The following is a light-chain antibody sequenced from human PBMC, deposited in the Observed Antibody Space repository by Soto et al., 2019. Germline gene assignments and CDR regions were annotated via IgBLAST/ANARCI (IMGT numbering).Light chain of an antibody. J-gene: IGKJ5*01. CDR1: QSFSSY. CDR3: QQRSNWPIT. CDR2: DAS. Sequence: EIVLTQSPDTLSLSPGERATLSCRAVQSFSSYLAWYQQKPGQAPRLLIYDASNRATGIPARFSGGGSGTDFTLTISSLEPEDFAVYYCQQRSNWPITFGQGTRLENK. V-gene: IGKV3-11*01.